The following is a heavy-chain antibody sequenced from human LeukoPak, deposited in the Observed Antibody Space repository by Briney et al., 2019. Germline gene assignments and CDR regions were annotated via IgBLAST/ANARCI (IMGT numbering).Heavy chain of an antibody. D-gene: IGHD2-8*02. CDR3: AKEYYVLLVYALGGGFDY. CDR1: RFTFSSFW. CDR2: ISGNGRST. V-gene: IGHV3-23*01. Sequence: QPGGSLTLSCAASRFTFSSFWMHWVRQAPGKGLEWVSTISGNGRSTYYGDSVKGRFTISRDNSKNTLSLQMNSLSAEDTAVYYCAKEYYVLLVYALGGGFDYWGRGALVTVS. J-gene: IGHJ4*02.